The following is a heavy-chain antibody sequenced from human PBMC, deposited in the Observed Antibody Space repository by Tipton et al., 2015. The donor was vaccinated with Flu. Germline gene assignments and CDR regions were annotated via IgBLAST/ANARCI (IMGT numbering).Heavy chain of an antibody. CDR1: GFTFSDYY. CDR2: ISSSGATI. J-gene: IGHJ4*02. V-gene: IGHV3-11*01. D-gene: IGHD3-22*01. Sequence: SLRLSCATSGFTFSDYYMSWVRQAPGKGLEWVSYISSSGATISYADSVKGRFTISRDNAKNSLSLQMNSLRAEDTAVYYCASQTYDRSGHYYLLNYWGQGTLVTVSS. CDR3: ASQTYDRSGHYYLLNY.